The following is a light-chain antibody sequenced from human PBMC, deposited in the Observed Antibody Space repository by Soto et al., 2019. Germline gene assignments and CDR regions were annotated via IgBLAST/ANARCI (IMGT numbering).Light chain of an antibody. J-gene: IGKJ1*01. Sequence: EIVMTQSPATLSVSPGERATLSCRASQSVSINLAWYQQKPGQAPRRLIYGASTRATGIPARFSGSGSGTEFTLTISTLQSEDFAVYYCQHYNNWPPWTFGPGTKVEIK. CDR3: QHYNNWPPWT. CDR2: GAS. CDR1: QSVSIN. V-gene: IGKV3-15*01.